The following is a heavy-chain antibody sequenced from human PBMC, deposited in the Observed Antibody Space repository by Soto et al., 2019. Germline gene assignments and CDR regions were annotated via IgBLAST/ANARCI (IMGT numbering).Heavy chain of an antibody. D-gene: IGHD1-26*01. CDR3: AKSGVNYYYYYMDF. CDR1: GFTFNNYA. V-gene: IGHV3-23*01. Sequence: PGGSLRLSCATSGFTFNNYAMSWVRQAPGKGLEWVSAIGGSGGGTYSADSVKGRFTISRDNSKNTLYLQMNSLRGEDTAVYYCAKSGVNYYYYYMDFWGKGTTVTVSS. CDR2: IGGSGGGT. J-gene: IGHJ6*03.